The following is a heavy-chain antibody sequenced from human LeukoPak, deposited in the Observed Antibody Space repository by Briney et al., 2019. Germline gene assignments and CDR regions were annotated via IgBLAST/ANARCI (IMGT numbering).Heavy chain of an antibody. CDR3: ARGRYCSADICTGGDSFDI. Sequence: PSETLSLTCTVSGGSISNYWSWIRQPAGKGLEWIGRNYARGSSNYNPPVQSRVTMSVDTSKNQFSLKLRSVTAADTAVYYCARGRYCSADICTGGDSFDIWGQGTMVSVSP. V-gene: IGHV4-4*07. D-gene: IGHD2-15*01. CDR1: GGSISNY. CDR2: NYARGSS. J-gene: IGHJ3*02.